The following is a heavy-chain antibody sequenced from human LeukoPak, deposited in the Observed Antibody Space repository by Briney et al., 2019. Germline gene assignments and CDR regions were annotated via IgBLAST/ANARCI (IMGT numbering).Heavy chain of an antibody. CDR3: AKDDPWGYFDH. Sequence: SVKVSCKASGGTFSSYGISWVRQAPGQGLEWMGRIIPILGIANYAQKFQGRVTITADKSTSTVYMALSSLRYDDTALYYCAKDDPWGYFDHWGQGTLVTVSS. J-gene: IGHJ4*02. CDR2: IIPILGIA. CDR1: GGTFSSYG. V-gene: IGHV1-69*04. D-gene: IGHD7-27*01.